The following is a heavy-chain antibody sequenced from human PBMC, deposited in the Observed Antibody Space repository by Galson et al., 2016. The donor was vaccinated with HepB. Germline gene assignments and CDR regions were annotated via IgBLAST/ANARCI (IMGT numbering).Heavy chain of an antibody. V-gene: IGHV4-4*02. CDR1: GGSISSSNW. D-gene: IGHD4-23*01. Sequence: EPLSLTCAVSGGSISSSNWWSWVRQPPGKRLEWVGEIYHSGSTTYTPSLKITITISVDKSKNQVSLKMSTVTAADTAVYYCARVLVGDYGGNSPNWFDPWGQGTLVTVSS. CDR2: IYHSGST. CDR3: ARVLVGDYGGNSPNWFDP. J-gene: IGHJ5*02.